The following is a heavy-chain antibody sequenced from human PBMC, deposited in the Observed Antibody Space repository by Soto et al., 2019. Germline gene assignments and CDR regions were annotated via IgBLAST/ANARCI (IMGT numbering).Heavy chain of an antibody. J-gene: IGHJ6*03. V-gene: IGHV1-18*01. CDR3: AREQLGYDILTGYYSPYYYYYMDV. CDR2: ISAYNGNT. Sequence: ASVKVSCKASGYTFTSYGISCVRQAPGQGLEWMGWISAYNGNTNYAQKLQGRVTMTTDTSTSTAYMELRSLRSDDTAVYYCAREQLGYDILTGYYSPYYYYYMDVWGKGTTVTVSS. CDR1: GYTFTSYG. D-gene: IGHD3-9*01.